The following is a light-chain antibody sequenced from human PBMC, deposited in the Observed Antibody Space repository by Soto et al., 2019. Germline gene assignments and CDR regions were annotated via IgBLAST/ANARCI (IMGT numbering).Light chain of an antibody. V-gene: IGLV2-14*01. CDR3: SSYTSSSTLVV. J-gene: IGLJ2*01. CDR2: EVS. CDR1: SSDVGGYNY. Sequence: GLTQPASVSGSPGQSITISCTGTSSDVGGYNYVSWYQQHPGKAPKLMIYEVSNRPSGVSNRFSGSKSGNTASLTISGLQAEDEADYYCSSYTSSSTLVVFGGGTQLTVL.